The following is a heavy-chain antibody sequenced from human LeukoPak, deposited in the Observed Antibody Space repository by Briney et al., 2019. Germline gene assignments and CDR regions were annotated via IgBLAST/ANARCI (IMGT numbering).Heavy chain of an antibody. CDR1: GFTFSGYW. J-gene: IGHJ4*02. CDR2: IKQDGSEK. Sequence: GGSLRLSCAASGFTFSGYWMSWVRQAPGKGLEWVANIKQDGSEKYYVDSVKGRFTISRDNAKNSLYLQMNSLRAEDTAVYYCARDTSMVRGVIITFDYWGQGTLVTVSS. V-gene: IGHV3-7*01. D-gene: IGHD3-10*01. CDR3: ARDTSMVRGVIITFDY.